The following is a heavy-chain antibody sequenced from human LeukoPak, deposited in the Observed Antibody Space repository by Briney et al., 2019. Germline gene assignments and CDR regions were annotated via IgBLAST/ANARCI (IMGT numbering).Heavy chain of an antibody. Sequence: GGSLRLSCPAFGFTFSTYWMHWVRQAPGKGLVWVSRINSDGSSTNYADSVKGRFTISRDNAKNTLYLQMNSLRAEDTAVYYCARDKSRGWPFDYWGQGTLVAVSS. CDR3: ARDKSRGWPFDY. V-gene: IGHV3-74*01. J-gene: IGHJ4*02. CDR2: INSDGSST. CDR1: GFTFSTYW. D-gene: IGHD6-19*01.